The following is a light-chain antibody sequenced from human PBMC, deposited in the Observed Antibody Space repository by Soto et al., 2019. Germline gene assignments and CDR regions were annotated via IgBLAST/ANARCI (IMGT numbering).Light chain of an antibody. CDR2: WAS. V-gene: IGKV4-1*01. Sequence: DIVMTQSPDSLAVSLGERATINCKSSQSVLYSSNNKNYLAWYQQKPRQPPKLLIYWASTRESGVPDRFSGSVSGTDFTLTISSLQAEDVAVYYCQQYFRPWTFGQGTKVEIK. CDR1: QSVLYSSNNKNY. CDR3: QQYFRPWT. J-gene: IGKJ1*01.